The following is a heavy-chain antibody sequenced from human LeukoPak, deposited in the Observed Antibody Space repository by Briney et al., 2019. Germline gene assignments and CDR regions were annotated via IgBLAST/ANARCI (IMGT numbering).Heavy chain of an antibody. CDR2: INSDGSDT. V-gene: IGHV3-74*01. Sequence: GGSLRLSCAASGFTFSNSRMHWVRQGSGRGLVWVSRINSDGSDTDYADSVKGRFTISRDNAKNTVYLQMNSLRAEDTALYYCARPYSSLPNGFAIWGQGTMVTVAS. CDR3: ARPYSSLPNGFAI. CDR1: GFTFSNSR. J-gene: IGHJ3*02. D-gene: IGHD2-21*01.